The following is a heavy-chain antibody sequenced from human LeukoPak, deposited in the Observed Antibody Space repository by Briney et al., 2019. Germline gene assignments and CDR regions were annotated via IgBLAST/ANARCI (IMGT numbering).Heavy chain of an antibody. CDR2: INPNSGGT. V-gene: IGHV1-2*04. D-gene: IGHD1-26*01. CDR3: ARERLWERDLDY. Sequence: ASVKVSCKASGYTFTGYYMHWVRQAPGQGLEWMGWINPNSGGTNYAQKFQGWVTMTRDTSISTAYMELSRLRSDDTAVYYCARERLWERDLDYWGQGTLVTVSS. J-gene: IGHJ4*02. CDR1: GYTFTGYY.